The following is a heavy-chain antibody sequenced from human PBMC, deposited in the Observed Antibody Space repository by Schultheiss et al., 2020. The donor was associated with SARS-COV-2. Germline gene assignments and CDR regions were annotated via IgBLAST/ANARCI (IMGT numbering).Heavy chain of an antibody. CDR2: INHSGGT. CDR3: ARQGVNYGDYGPFDP. J-gene: IGHJ5*02. Sequence: SETLSLTCAVYGGSFSGYYWRWIRQPPGKGLEWIGEINHSGGTDYNPSLKSRVTISVDTSKNQFSLKLSSVTAADTAVYYCARQGVNYGDYGPFDPWGQGTLVTVSS. CDR1: GGSFSGYY. V-gene: IGHV4-34*01. D-gene: IGHD4-17*01.